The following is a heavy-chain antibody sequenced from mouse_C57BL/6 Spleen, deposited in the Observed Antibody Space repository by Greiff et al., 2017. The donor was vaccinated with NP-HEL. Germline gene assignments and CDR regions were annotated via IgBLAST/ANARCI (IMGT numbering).Heavy chain of an antibody. CDR1: GFTFSSYA. Sequence: EVKLVESGEGLVKPGGSLKLSCAASGFTFSSYAMSWVRQTPEKRLEWVAYISSGGDYIYYADTVKGRFTISRDNARNTLYLQMSSLKSEDTAMYYCTRVLGPYYAMDYWGQGTSVTVSS. V-gene: IGHV5-9-1*02. CDR2: ISSGGDYI. CDR3: TRVLGPYYAMDY. J-gene: IGHJ4*01. D-gene: IGHD4-1*01.